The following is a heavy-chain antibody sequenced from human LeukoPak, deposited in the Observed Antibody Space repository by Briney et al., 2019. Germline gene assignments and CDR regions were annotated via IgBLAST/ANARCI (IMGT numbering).Heavy chain of an antibody. D-gene: IGHD5-18*01. CDR2: IYSGGST. Sequence: PGGSLRPSCAASGFTFSSYAMSWVRQAPGKGLEWVSVIYSGGSTYYADSVKGRFTIPRDNSKNTLYLQMNSLRAEDTAVYYCAMGDVDTATYMDVWGKGTTVTVSS. CDR3: AMGDVDTATYMDV. J-gene: IGHJ6*03. V-gene: IGHV3-66*02. CDR1: GFTFSSYA.